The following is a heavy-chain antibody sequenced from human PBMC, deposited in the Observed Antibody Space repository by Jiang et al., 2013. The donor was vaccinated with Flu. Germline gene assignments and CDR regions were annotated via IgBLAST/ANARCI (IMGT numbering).Heavy chain of an antibody. V-gene: IGHV3-23*01. D-gene: IGHD6-13*01. CDR3: AKDPGSSWYGSDY. Sequence: TISRDNSKNTLYLQMNSLRAEDTAVYYCAKDPGSSWYGSDYWGQGTLVTVSS. J-gene: IGHJ4*02.